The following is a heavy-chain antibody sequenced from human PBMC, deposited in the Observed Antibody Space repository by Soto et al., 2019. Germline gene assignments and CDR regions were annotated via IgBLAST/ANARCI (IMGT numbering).Heavy chain of an antibody. CDR2: IYYSGST. J-gene: IGHJ4*02. CDR1: VGSISSCGYY. D-gene: IGHD6-6*01. CDR3: ARDYRTSSGRHFDS. Sequence: PSETLSLTCTVSVGSISSCGYYWSWIRQHPGKGLEWIGYIYYSGSTYYNPSLKSRVTISVDTSKNQFSLKLSSVTAADTAVYYCARDYRTSSGRHFDSWGQGALVTVSS. V-gene: IGHV4-31*03.